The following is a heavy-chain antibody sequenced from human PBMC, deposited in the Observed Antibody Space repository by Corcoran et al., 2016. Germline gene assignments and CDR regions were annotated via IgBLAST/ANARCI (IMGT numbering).Heavy chain of an antibody. CDR2: INPNSGGT. V-gene: IGHV1-2*02. D-gene: IGHD3-10*01. J-gene: IGHJ6*02. Sequence: QVQLVQSGAEGKKPGASVKVSCKASGYTFTGYYMQWVRQAPGQGLEWMGWINPNSGGTNYAQKFQGRVNMTRDPSISTAYMELSRLRSDDTAVYYCARGGQGFGELLVYYYYGMDVWGQGTTVTVSS. CDR3: ARGGQGFGELLVYYYYGMDV. CDR1: GYTFTGYY.